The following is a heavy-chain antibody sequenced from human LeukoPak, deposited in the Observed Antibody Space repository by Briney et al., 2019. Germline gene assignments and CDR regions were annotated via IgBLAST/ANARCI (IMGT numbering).Heavy chain of an antibody. J-gene: IGHJ4*02. D-gene: IGHD3-10*01. CDR3: ARGGDQALSYFDY. V-gene: IGHV3-30*02. Sequence: GGSLRLSCAGSGFMFSSYSMNWVRQAPGKGLEWVAFIRYDGSNKYYADSVKGRFTISRDNSKNTLYLQMNSLRAEDTAVYYCARGGDQALSYFDYWGQGTLVTVSS. CDR1: GFMFSSYS. CDR2: IRYDGSNK.